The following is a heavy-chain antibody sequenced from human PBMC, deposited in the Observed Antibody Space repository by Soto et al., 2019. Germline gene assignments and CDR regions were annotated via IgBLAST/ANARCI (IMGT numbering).Heavy chain of an antibody. CDR1: GGSISSSNW. J-gene: IGHJ4*02. Sequence: QVQLQGSGPGLVRPSGTLSLTCVVSGGSISSSNWWSWVRQPPEKGLEWIGEIHHSGSTNYNPYLKSRVTMSVDKSKNQSSLKVSSVTAAATAVYYCAGRGTTVTTPSFDYWGQGAQVTVSS. D-gene: IGHD4-17*01. V-gene: IGHV4-4*02. CDR2: IHHSGST. CDR3: AGRGTTVTTPSFDY.